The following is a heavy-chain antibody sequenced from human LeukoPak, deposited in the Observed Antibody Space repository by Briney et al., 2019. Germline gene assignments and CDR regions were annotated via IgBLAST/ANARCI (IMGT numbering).Heavy chain of an antibody. CDR3: ARPSTSGIAAAGLKY. V-gene: IGHV3-23*01. CDR2: ISGSGGST. D-gene: IGHD6-13*01. J-gene: IGHJ4*02. CDR1: GFTFSSYA. Sequence: GGSLRLSCAASGFTFSSYAMSWVRQAPGKGLEWVSVISGSGGSTYYADSVKGRFTISRDNSKNTLYLQMNSLRAEDTAVYYCARPSTSGIAAAGLKYWGQGTLVTVSS.